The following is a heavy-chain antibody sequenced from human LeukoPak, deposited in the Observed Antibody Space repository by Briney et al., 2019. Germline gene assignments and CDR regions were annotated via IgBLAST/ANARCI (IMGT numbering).Heavy chain of an antibody. V-gene: IGHV4-59*01. CDR1: GGSISSYY. Sequence: PSETLSLTCTVSGGSISSYYWTCILQPPGQGLEWIGYIYSSGRTSYNPSLKSRLTISLHTSKNQFFLRLSSVTAADTGVYYCARGRDCHTFWGQGTLVTVSS. CDR2: IYSSGRT. CDR3: ARGRDCHTF. J-gene: IGHJ4*02. D-gene: IGHD2-21*01.